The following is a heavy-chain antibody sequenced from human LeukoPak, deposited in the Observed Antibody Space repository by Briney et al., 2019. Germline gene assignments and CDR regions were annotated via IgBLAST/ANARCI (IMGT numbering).Heavy chain of an antibody. D-gene: IGHD3-10*01. CDR1: GFTFSSYA. CDR3: GKDRFVSGSYYAFDY. CDR2: ISGSGGST. V-gene: IGHV3-23*01. Sequence: GGSLRLSCAASGFTFSSYAMSWVRQAPGKGLEWVSAISGSGGSTYYAASVKGRFTISRDNSKNTLYLQMNSLRAEDTALYYSGKDRFVSGSYYAFDYWGQGTLVTVSS. J-gene: IGHJ4*02.